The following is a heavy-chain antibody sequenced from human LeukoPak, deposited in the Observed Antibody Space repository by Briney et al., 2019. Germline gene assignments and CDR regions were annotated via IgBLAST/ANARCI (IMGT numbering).Heavy chain of an antibody. CDR2: INYSGST. CDR1: GYSISSGYQ. D-gene: IGHD4-11*01. CDR3: ARSELNDYSRY. V-gene: IGHV4-38-2*02. Sequence: SETLSLTCSVSGYSISSGYQWGWIRQSPGKGLEWLGSINYSGSTYDNRSLKSRVTLSIDTSKNEFSLNVRAVTAADTAVYYCARSELNDYSRYWGQGILVIVSS. J-gene: IGHJ4*02.